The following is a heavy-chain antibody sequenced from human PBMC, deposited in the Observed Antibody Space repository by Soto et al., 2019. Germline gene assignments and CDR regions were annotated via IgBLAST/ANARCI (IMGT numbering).Heavy chain of an antibody. CDR3: ARGATGTTYYHYYGMDV. V-gene: IGHV3-66*01. CDR1: GFTVSSNY. Sequence: EVQLVESGGGLVQPGGSLRLSCAASGFTVSSNYMSWVRQAPGKGLEWVSVIYSGGSTYYADSVKGRFTISRDNSKNTLYLQMNSLRAEDTAVYYCARGATGTTYYHYYGMDVWGQGTTVTVSS. CDR2: IYSGGST. J-gene: IGHJ6*02. D-gene: IGHD1-7*01.